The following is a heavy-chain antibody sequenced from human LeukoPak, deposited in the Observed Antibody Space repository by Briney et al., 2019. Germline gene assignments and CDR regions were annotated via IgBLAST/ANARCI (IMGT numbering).Heavy chain of an antibody. D-gene: IGHD4-23*01. CDR2: INHSGST. CDR1: GGSFSGYY. Sequence: SETLSLTCAVYGGSFSGYYWSWIRQPPGKGLEWIGEINHSGSTNYNPSLKSRVTISVDTSKNQFSLKLSSVTAADTAVYYCASFNPTVVTKYFDYWGQGTLVTVSS. V-gene: IGHV4-34*01. CDR3: ASFNPTVVTKYFDY. J-gene: IGHJ4*02.